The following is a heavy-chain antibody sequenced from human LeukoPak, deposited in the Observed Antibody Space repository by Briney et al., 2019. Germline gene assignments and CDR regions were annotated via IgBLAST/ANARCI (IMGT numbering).Heavy chain of an antibody. Sequence: ASVKVSCKASGYTFATYGISWVRQAPGQGLEWMGWISAYNGNTNYAQKFQGRVTMTTDTSTSTAYMELRSLRPDDTAVYHCARDTAPNDSSGYPDDYWGQGTLVTVSS. CDR1: GYTFATYG. V-gene: IGHV1-18*01. J-gene: IGHJ4*02. D-gene: IGHD3-22*01. CDR2: ISAYNGNT. CDR3: ARDTAPNDSSGYPDDY.